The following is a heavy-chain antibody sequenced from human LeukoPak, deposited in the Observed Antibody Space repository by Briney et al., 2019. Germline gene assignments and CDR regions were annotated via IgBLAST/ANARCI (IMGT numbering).Heavy chain of an antibody. V-gene: IGHV5-10-1*01. CDR1: GYSITSYW. D-gene: IGHD4-17*01. J-gene: IGHJ1*01. Sequence: GESLKISWKGSGYSITSYWISWVRQMPGKGQEWRGRIDTSDSYNNYRQSFQGHVTISADKSISTAYLQWSSLKASDTAMYYCARYYDYGDYKYFQHWGQGTLVTVSS. CDR3: ARYYDYGDYKYFQH. CDR2: IDTSDSYN.